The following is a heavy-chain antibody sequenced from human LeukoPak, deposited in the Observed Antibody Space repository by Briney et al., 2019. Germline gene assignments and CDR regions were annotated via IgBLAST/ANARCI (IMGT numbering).Heavy chain of an antibody. CDR2: ISGSGGST. J-gene: IGHJ4*02. CDR3: AKDQVPYCSSTSCYWPFDY. D-gene: IGHD2-2*01. CDR1: GFTFSSYA. V-gene: IGHV3-23*01. Sequence: GGSLRLSFSASGFTFSSYAMSWVRQAPGKGLEWVSAISGSGGSTYYTDSVKGRFTISRDNSKNTLYLQMNSLRAEDTAVYYCAKDQVPYCSSTSCYWPFDYWGQGTLVTVYS.